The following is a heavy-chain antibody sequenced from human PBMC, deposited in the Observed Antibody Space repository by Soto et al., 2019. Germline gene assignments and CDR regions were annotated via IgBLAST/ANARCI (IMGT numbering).Heavy chain of an antibody. D-gene: IGHD2-8*02. CDR1: GGSFSGYY. Sequence: SETLSLTCAVCGGSFSGYYWTWIRQPPGTGLEWIGEINHSGSTNYNPSLKSRVTISVDTPKNQFSLKLTSVTAADTAVYYCARDKITGLLDYWGQGTLVTVSS. CDR3: ARDKITGLLDY. J-gene: IGHJ4*02. V-gene: IGHV4-34*01. CDR2: INHSGST.